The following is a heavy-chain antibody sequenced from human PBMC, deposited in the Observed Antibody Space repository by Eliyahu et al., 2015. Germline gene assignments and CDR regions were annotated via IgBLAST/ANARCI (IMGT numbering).Heavy chain of an antibody. D-gene: IGHD1-26*01. CDR3: TREWETASYYFY. V-gene: IGHV1-69*01. Sequence: QVQLVQSGAEVKKPGSSVRVSCKASGGTFSRYTINWVRQAPGQGLEWMGGITPIFGTAKYAQKFQGRVTITADEFTSTAYMELSSLRSEDTAPYYCTREWETASYYFYWGQGTLVSVSS. J-gene: IGHJ4*02. CDR2: ITPIFGTA. CDR1: GGTFSRYT.